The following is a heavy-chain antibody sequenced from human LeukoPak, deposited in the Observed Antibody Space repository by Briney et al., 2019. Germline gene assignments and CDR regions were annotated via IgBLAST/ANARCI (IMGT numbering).Heavy chain of an antibody. V-gene: IGHV4-34*01. CDR3: ARGIGYNDVAFDI. CDR2: INHSGST. Sequence: PSETLSLTCAVYGGSFSGYYWSWIRQPPGKGLEWIGEINHSGSTNYNPSLKSRVTISVDTSKNQFSLKLSSVTAADTAVYYCARGIGYNDVAFDIWGQGTMVTVSS. D-gene: IGHD3-10*01. J-gene: IGHJ3*02. CDR1: GGSFSGYY.